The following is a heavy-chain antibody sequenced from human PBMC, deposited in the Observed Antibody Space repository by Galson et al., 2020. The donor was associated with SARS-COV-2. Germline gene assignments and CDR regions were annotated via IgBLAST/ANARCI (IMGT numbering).Heavy chain of an antibody. J-gene: IGHJ6*03. CDR3: TRDMVWAGNYYYMDV. CDR2: IYTSGST. V-gene: IGHV4-61*02. Sequence: SETLSLTCTVSGGSVSSGSYYWSWIRQPAGKGLEWIGRIYTSGSTNYNPSLKSRVTISVDTSKNQFSLKLSSVTAADTAVYFCTRDMVWAGNYYYMDVWGKGTTVT. CDR1: GGSVSSGSYY. D-gene: IGHD2-8*01.